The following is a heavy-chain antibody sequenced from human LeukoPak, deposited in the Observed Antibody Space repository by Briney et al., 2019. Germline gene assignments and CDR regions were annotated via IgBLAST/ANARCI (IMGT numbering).Heavy chain of an antibody. CDR1: GFRFSSEW. CDR2: IKSDGTYT. J-gene: IGHJ4*02. V-gene: IGHV3-74*01. D-gene: IGHD3-10*01. Sequence: GGSLRLSCSASGFRFSSEWIHWVRQAPGKGLVWVSVIKSDGTYTNYADSVKGRFTISRDNAKNTLYLQMNSLRLEDTAVYFITRTVVGGDLLADYPGQGRPVSASS. CDR3: TRTVVGGDLLADY.